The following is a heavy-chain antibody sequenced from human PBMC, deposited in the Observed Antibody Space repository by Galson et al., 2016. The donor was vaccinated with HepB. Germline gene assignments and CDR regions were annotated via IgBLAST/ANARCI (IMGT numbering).Heavy chain of an antibody. CDR2: IYHVGAT. CDR1: GDSIGRSNW. Sequence: SETLSLTCVVSGDSIGRSNWWTWVRQPPGKGLEWIGEIYHVGATNYNPSLTSRVTISVDKSKNHLSLNLTSVTAADTAVYYGAGEGPTPVPSAIDFWGQGILVTVSS. D-gene: IGHD2-2*01. J-gene: IGHJ4*02. CDR3: AGEGPTPVPSAIDF. V-gene: IGHV4-4*02.